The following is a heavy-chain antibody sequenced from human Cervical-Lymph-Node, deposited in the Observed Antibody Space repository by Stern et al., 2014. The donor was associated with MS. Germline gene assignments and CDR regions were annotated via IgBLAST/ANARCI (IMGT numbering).Heavy chain of an antibody. CDR2: ISAYNGNT. D-gene: IGHD4-11*01. CDR3: ARDDYSNYNPYYYYGMDV. V-gene: IGHV1-18*01. Sequence: QVQLVESGAEVKKPGASVKVSCKASGYTFTNYGVSWVRQAPGQGLEWMGWISAYNGNTNYAQNNQGRVTLTTDTSTGTAYMELRSLTSDDTAVYYCARDDYSNYNPYYYYGMDVWGQGTTVTVSS. J-gene: IGHJ6*02. CDR1: GYTFTNYG.